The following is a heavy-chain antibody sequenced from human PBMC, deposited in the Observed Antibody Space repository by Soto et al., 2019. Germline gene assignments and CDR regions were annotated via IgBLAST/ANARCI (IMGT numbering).Heavy chain of an antibody. CDR3: ARDLSGLFDY. CDR1: GFTVGSNY. D-gene: IGHD3-22*01. J-gene: IGHJ4*02. V-gene: IGHV3-53*02. Sequence: EVQLVETGGGLIQPGGSLRLSCAASGFTVGSNYMSWVRQAPGKGLEWVSLIYSGGSTYYADSVKGRFTISRDNSKNTLYLQMNSLRAEDTAVYYCARDLSGLFDYWGQGTLVTVSS. CDR2: IYSGGST.